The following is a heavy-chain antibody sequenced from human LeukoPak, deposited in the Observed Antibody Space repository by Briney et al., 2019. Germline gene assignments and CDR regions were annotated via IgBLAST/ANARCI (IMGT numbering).Heavy chain of an antibody. CDR3: ARARGSSSSVDY. V-gene: IGHV4-38-2*01. CDR1: SYSISSGSY. Sequence: SETLSLTCAVSSYSISSGSYWTWIRQPPGKGLEWIGDFSYSGTTKYNPSLKSRITIFVDTSKNQFSLRLTSVSAADTAVYYCARARGSSSSVDYWGQGTLVTVSS. CDR2: FSYSGTT. D-gene: IGHD6-6*01. J-gene: IGHJ4*02.